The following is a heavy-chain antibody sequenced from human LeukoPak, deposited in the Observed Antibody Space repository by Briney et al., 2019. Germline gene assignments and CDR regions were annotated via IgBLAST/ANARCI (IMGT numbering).Heavy chain of an antibody. Sequence: GGSLRLSCAASGFSFSSYSINWVRQAPGKGLEWVSYISGDGTAKQYPDSVKGRFTISRDNAKNALYLQMNSLRAEDTAVYFCARDYVYAFDYWGQGTLVTVSS. CDR3: ARDYVYAFDY. D-gene: IGHD2/OR15-2a*01. V-gene: IGHV3-48*01. CDR2: ISGDGTAK. J-gene: IGHJ4*02. CDR1: GFSFSSYS.